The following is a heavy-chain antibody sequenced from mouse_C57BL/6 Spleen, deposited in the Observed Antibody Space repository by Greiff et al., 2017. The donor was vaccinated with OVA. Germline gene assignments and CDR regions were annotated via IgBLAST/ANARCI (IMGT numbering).Heavy chain of an antibody. V-gene: IGHV1-59*01. D-gene: IGHD1-1*01. Sequence: QVQLQQSGAELVRPGTSVKLSCKASGYTFTSYWMHWVKQRPGQGLEWIGVIDPSDSYTNYNQKFKGKATLTVDTSSSTAYMQLSSLTSEDSAVYYCARGITTVVASDVWGTGTTVTVSS. CDR2: IDPSDSYT. J-gene: IGHJ1*03. CDR3: ARGITTVVASDV. CDR1: GYTFTSYW.